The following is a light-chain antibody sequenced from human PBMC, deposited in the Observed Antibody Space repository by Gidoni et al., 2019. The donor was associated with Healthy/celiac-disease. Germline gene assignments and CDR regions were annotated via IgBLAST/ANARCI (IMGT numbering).Light chain of an antibody. V-gene: IGKV3-20*01. CDR1: QSVSSSY. CDR2: GAS. CDR3: QQYGSSQIT. Sequence: DIVLTQSPGTLSLSPGERATLSCRASQSVSSSYLAWSQQKPGQAPRLLIYGASSRATGIPDRVSGSGSGTDFTLTISRLEPEDFAVYYCQQYGSSQITFGQGTRLESK. J-gene: IGKJ5*01.